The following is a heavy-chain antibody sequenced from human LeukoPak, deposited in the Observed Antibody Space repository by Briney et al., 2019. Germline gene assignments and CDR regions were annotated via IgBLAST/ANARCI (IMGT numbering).Heavy chain of an antibody. J-gene: IGHJ5*02. D-gene: IGHD3-22*01. CDR1: GFTFSSEE. CDR2: ISSTRITI. V-gene: IGHV3-48*03. CDR3: ARLDYDSSGYYYGFDP. Sequence: GGSLRLSCAASGFTFSSEEMNWVSQAQGKGKEWDSYISSTRITIFYSASVKGRFTISRDNAKNSLYLQMNSLRAEHTAVYYCARLDYDSSGYYYGFDPWGQGTLVTVSS.